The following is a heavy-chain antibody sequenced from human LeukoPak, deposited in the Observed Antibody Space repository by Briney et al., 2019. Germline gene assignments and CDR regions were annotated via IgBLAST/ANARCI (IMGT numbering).Heavy chain of an antibody. CDR2: INPSGGST. J-gene: IGHJ4*02. CDR3: ARGPLTVVVAATFDY. V-gene: IGHV1-46*01. D-gene: IGHD2-15*01. Sequence: ASVKVSCKASGYTFTSYYMHWVRQAPGQGLEWMGIINPSGGSTSYAQKFQGRVTMTRDTSTSTVYMELSSLRSEDTAVYYCARGPLTVVVAATFDYWGRGTLVTVSS. CDR1: GYTFTSYY.